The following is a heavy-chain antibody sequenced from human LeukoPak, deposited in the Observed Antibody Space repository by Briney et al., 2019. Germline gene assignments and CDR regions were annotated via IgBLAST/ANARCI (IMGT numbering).Heavy chain of an antibody. J-gene: IGHJ4*02. D-gene: IGHD5-12*01. Sequence: AGGSLRLSCAASGFTFNIYDMNWVRQASGKGLEWVSTISGSGISTYYADSVKGRFTVSRDNSKNTLYLQMNSLRAEDTAVYFCAKDQHGYDKPIDYWGQGTLVTVSS. CDR3: AKDQHGYDKPIDY. CDR2: ISGSGIST. V-gene: IGHV3-23*01. CDR1: GFTFNIYD.